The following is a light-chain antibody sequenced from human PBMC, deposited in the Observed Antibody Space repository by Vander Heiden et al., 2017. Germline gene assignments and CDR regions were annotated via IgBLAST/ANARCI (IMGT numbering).Light chain of an antibody. J-gene: IGKJ2*01. V-gene: IGKV3-11*01. CDR3: QQLSNGHPKYT. CDR2: DAS. CDR1: QSVSSY. Sequence: EIVLTQSPATLSLSPGERATLSCRASQSVSSYLAWYQQKPGQAPRLLIYDASNRATGIQARFSGSGYGTDFTLTISSLEPEDFALYYCQQLSNGHPKYTFGQGTKLEIK.